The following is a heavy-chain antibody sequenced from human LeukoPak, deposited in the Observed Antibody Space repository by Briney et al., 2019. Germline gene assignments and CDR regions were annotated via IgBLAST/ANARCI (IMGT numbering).Heavy chain of an antibody. CDR3: ARFYYDTSAYYYALDY. V-gene: IGHV4-59*01. CDR2: IYYSGGT. J-gene: IGHJ4*02. Sequence: SETLSLTCTVSGGSISSYYLSWIRQPPGKGLEWIGYIYYSGGTNYNPSLKSRVTISVDTSKNQFSLKLSSVTAAGTAVYYCARFYYDTSAYYYALDYWGQGILVTVSS. CDR1: GGSISSYY. D-gene: IGHD3-22*01.